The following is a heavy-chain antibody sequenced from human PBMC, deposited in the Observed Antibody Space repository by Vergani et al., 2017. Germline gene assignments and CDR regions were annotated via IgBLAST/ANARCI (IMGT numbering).Heavy chain of an antibody. V-gene: IGHV4-39*01. CDR1: GDYISSGVYY. D-gene: IGHD6-19*01. CDR3: ARQRPGSGWSPGDFDD. CDR2: IYCSGLT. Sequence: QLQLQESGPGLVKPSQTLSLTCSVSGDYISSGVYYWNWIRQHPGKSLEWIGSIYCSGLTYYNPSLKSRVAISVDTSKNQFSLKVTSVTAADTAVYFCARQRPGSGWSPGDFDDWGQGILVTVSS. J-gene: IGHJ4*02.